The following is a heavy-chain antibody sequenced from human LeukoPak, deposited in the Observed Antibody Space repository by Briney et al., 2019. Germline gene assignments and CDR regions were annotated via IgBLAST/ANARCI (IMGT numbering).Heavy chain of an antibody. D-gene: IGHD2-21*01. J-gene: IGHJ3*02. CDR1: GGTFSSYA. V-gene: IGHV1-2*02. Sequence: ASVKVSCKASGGTFSSYAISWVRQAPGQGLEWMGWINPNSGTTNYVQKFQGRVTMTRDTSISTAYLELSRLGSDDTAVYYCAKTHCGGDCYLNDAFDIWGQGTMVTVSS. CDR3: AKTHCGGDCYLNDAFDI. CDR2: INPNSGTT.